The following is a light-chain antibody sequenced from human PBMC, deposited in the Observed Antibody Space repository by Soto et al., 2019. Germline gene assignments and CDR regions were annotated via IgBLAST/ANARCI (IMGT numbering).Light chain of an antibody. Sequence: DIVMTQSPLSLPVTPGEPASISCRSSQSLLHSNGYNYLDWYLQKPGQSPQLLIYLGSNRASGVPDRFSGSGSGTDFTLKISRVEAADVGVYYCMQALQTPQVTFGPGTKVDIK. J-gene: IGKJ3*01. CDR2: LGS. CDR1: QSLLHSNGYNY. V-gene: IGKV2-28*01. CDR3: MQALQTPQVT.